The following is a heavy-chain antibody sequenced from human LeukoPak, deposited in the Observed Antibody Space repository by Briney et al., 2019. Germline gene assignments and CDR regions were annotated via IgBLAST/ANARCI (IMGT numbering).Heavy chain of an antibody. V-gene: IGHV4-34*01. CDR2: INHSGST. Sequence: PSETLSLTCAVYGGSFSGYYWSWIRQPPGKGLEWIGEINHSGSTNYNPSLKSRVTISVDTSQNQFSLKLSSVTAADTAVYYCARRRYYDSSGYSYWGQGTLVTVSS. J-gene: IGHJ4*02. CDR3: ARRRYYDSSGYSY. CDR1: GGSFSGYY. D-gene: IGHD3-22*01.